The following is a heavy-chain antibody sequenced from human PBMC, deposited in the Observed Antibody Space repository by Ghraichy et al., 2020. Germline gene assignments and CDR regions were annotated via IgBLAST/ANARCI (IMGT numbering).Heavy chain of an antibody. CDR3: ARVGATDYFDY. V-gene: IGHV4-61*01. Sequence: SETLSLTCTVSGGSVSSGSYYWSWIRQPPGKGLEWIGYIYYSGSTNYKPSLKSRVTISVDTSKNQFSLKLSSVTAADTAVYYCARVGATDYFDYWGQGTLVTVSS. CDR1: GGSVSSGSYY. J-gene: IGHJ4*02. CDR2: IYYSGST. D-gene: IGHD1-26*01.